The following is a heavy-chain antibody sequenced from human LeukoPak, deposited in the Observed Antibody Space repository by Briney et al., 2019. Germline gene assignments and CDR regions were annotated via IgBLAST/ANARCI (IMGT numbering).Heavy chain of an antibody. J-gene: IGHJ4*02. CDR1: GGSFSGYY. CDR3: VREVTSGSFDY. D-gene: IGHD1-26*01. Sequence: PSETLSLTCAVYGGSFSGYYWSWVRQAPGRGLEWVTVISYDGSNGYYAGSVKGRFTISRDNSQNTLYVQMSSLRPEDTAVYYCVREVTSGSFDYWGQGTLVTVSS. CDR2: ISYDGSNG. V-gene: IGHV3-30*03.